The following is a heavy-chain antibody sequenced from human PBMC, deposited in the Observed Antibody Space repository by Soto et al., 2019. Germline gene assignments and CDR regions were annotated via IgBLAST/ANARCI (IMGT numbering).Heavy chain of an antibody. J-gene: IGHJ4*02. CDR1: GYTFTSYD. Sequence: QVQLVQSGAEVKKPGASVKVSCKASGYTFTSYDINWVRQAPGQGLEWMGWMNPNTGNTGYAQKFQGRFILTRDTSISTAYMELSSPTSEDTAEYYCARNPANTGYFEYWGQGTLVTVSS. CDR2: MNPNTGNT. D-gene: IGHD2-8*02. CDR3: ARNPANTGYFEY. V-gene: IGHV1-8*01.